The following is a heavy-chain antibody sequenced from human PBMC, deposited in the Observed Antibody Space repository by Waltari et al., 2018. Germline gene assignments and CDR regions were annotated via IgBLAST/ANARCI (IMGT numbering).Heavy chain of an antibody. CDR2: SNSDGSST. V-gene: IGHV3-74*01. J-gene: IGHJ2*01. D-gene: IGHD4-17*01. CDR3: ARGARRTTVTTGWWYFDL. CDR1: GFTYSMYW. Sequence: EVQLVESGGGLVQPGGSLRLSCAASGFTYSMYWMHWVRQAPGKGLVWVSRSNSDGSSTSYADSVKGRFTISKDNAKNTVYLQMNSLRAEDTAIYYCARGARRTTVTTGWWYFDLWGRGTLVTVSS.